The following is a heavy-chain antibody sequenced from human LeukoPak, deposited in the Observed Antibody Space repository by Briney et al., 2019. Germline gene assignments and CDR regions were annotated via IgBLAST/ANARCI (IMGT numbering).Heavy chain of an antibody. D-gene: IGHD5-12*01. V-gene: IGHV3-66*01. CDR3: AKGPNRQIVATTPFDY. Sequence: PGGSLRLSCAASGFTVSSNYMSWVRQAPGKGLEWVSVIYSGGSTYYADSVKGRFTISRDNSKNTLYLQMNSLRAEDTAVYYCAKGPNRQIVATTPFDYWGQGTLVTVSS. J-gene: IGHJ4*02. CDR1: GFTVSSNY. CDR2: IYSGGST.